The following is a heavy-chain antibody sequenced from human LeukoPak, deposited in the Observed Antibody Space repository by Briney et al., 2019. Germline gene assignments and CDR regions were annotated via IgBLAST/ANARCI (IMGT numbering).Heavy chain of an antibody. CDR3: ARDPVGDSSSWEVFDY. J-gene: IGHJ4*02. CDR2: IYTRGST. V-gene: IGHV4-61*02. Sequence: PSQTLSLTCTVSGGSISSDIYYWSWIRQPAGNTLEWIGRIYTRGSTNYNPSLKSRVTISVDTSKNQFSLKLSSVTAADTAVYYCARDPVGDSSSWEVFDYWGQGTLVTVSS. CDR1: GGSISSDIYY. D-gene: IGHD6-13*01.